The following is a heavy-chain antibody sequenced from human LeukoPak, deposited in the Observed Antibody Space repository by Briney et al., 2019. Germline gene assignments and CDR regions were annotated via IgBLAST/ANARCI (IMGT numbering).Heavy chain of an antibody. CDR1: GGSISSGDYY. D-gene: IGHD3-22*01. CDR3: ARGVNLGDYDSSGYYPPYFDY. CDR2: IYYSGST. Sequence: SETLSLTCTVSGGSISSGDYYWRWIRQPRGKGREWIGYIYYSGSTYYNPSLKSRVTISVDTAKNQFSLEMSSVTPADTAVYYCARGVNLGDYDSSGYYPPYFDYWGQGNLVTVSS. V-gene: IGHV4-30-4*01. J-gene: IGHJ4*02.